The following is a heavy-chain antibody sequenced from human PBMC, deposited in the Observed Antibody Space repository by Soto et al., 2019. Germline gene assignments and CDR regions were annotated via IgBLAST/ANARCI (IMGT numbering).Heavy chain of an antibody. V-gene: IGHV2-70*01. J-gene: IGHJ3*02. Sequence: SGTTLVNPTHTLTLTCTFSGFSLSTSGMCVSWIRQPPGKALEWLALIDWDDDKYYSTSLKTRLNISKDTSKNQVVLTMNNMDPVETAPYYRARIRRLAGSGYYDANAFAIWGQGTM. CDR2: IDWDDDK. CDR1: GFSLSTSGMC. CDR3: ARIRRLAGSGYYDANAFAI. D-gene: IGHD3-22*01.